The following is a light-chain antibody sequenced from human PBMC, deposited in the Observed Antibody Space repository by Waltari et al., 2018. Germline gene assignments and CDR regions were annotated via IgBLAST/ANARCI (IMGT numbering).Light chain of an antibody. CDR3: AAWDDSLNGVV. Sequence: QSALTQPASVSGSPGQSITISCTGTSSDVGTYNYVPSYQQHPGKAPQLIVSEVSNPPSGVSNRFSGSKSGNAASLTISGLQAEDEADYYCAAWDDSLNGVVFGGGTKLTVL. J-gene: IGLJ2*01. V-gene: IGLV2-14*01. CDR2: EVS. CDR1: SSDVGTYNY.